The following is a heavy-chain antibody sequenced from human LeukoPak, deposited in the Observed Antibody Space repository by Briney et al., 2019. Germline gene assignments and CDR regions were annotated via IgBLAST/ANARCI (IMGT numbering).Heavy chain of an antibody. V-gene: IGHV3-48*03. J-gene: IGHJ4*02. Sequence: GGPLRLSCAASGFTFSSYEMNWVRQAPGKGLEWVSYISGSGSIIYYADSVKGRFTISRDSAKNSLYLQMNSLRAEDTAVYYCARSHSGSFDYWGQGTLVTVSS. CDR2: ISGSGSII. D-gene: IGHD3-10*01. CDR3: ARSHSGSFDY. CDR1: GFTFSSYE.